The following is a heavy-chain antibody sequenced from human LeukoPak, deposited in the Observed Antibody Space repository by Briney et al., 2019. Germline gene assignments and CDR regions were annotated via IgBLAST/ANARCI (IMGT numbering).Heavy chain of an antibody. Sequence: GGSLRLSCAASGFPFSSYAMHWVRQAPGKGLERVAVISYDGSNKYYADSVKGRFTISRDNSKNTLYLQMNSLRAEDTAVYYCARGSPSYWDYYFDYWGQGTLVTVSS. D-gene: IGHD1-26*01. J-gene: IGHJ4*02. CDR1: GFPFSSYA. CDR3: ARGSPSYWDYYFDY. V-gene: IGHV3-30-3*01. CDR2: ISYDGSNK.